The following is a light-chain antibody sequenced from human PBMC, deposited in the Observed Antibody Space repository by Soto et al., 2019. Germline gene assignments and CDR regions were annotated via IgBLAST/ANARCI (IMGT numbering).Light chain of an antibody. CDR3: QQRSNWPPTIT. V-gene: IGKV3-11*01. CDR2: GAS. Sequence: EVVLTQSPFTLSFSPVERSTLSFIASYSVYNNYIAWYQQKPGQAPRTVIYGASIRATGIPARFSGSGSGTDFTLTISSLEPEDFAVYYCQQRSNWPPTITFGQGTRLEIK. CDR1: YSVYNNY. J-gene: IGKJ5*01.